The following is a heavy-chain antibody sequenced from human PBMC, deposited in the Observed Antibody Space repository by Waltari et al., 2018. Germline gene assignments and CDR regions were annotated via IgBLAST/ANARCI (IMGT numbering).Heavy chain of an antibody. Sequence: QVQLVQSGAEVKKPGASVKVSCKASGYTFTGYYMHWVRQAPGQGLEWMGWINPNSGGTNYAQKFQGRVTMTRDTSISTAYMELSRLRSDDTAVYYCARDRVVVAATRGRGWFDPWGQGTLVTVSS. CDR3: ARDRVVVAATRGRGWFDP. V-gene: IGHV1-2*02. J-gene: IGHJ5*02. D-gene: IGHD2-15*01. CDR2: INPNSGGT. CDR1: GYTFTGYY.